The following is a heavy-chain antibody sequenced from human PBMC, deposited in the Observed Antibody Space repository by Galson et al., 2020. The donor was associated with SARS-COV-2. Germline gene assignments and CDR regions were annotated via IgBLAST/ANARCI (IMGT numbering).Heavy chain of an antibody. J-gene: IGHJ4*02. D-gene: IGHD1-26*01. Sequence: GGSLRLSCAASGFTFSSYSMNWVRQAPGKGLEWVSSISSSSSYIYYADSVKGRFTISRDNAKNSLYLQMNSLRAEDTAGYYCARDISGWELLFDYWGQGTLVTVSS. V-gene: IGHV3-21*01. CDR1: GFTFSSYS. CDR2: ISSSSSYI. CDR3: ARDISGWELLFDY.